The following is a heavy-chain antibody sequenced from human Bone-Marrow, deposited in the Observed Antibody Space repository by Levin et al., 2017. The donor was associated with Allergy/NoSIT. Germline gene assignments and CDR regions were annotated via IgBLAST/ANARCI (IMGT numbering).Heavy chain of an antibody. Sequence: SGGSLRLSCAASGFTVSSNYMSWVRQAPGKGLEWVSVIYSGGSTYYADSVKGRFTISRDNSKNTLYLQMNSLRAEDTAVYYCARSCGGDCYYHCALLCYWGQGTLVTVSS. J-gene: IGHJ4*02. V-gene: IGHV3-53*01. CDR3: ARSCGGDCYYHCALLCY. D-gene: IGHD2-21*02. CDR1: GFTVSSNY. CDR2: IYSGGST.